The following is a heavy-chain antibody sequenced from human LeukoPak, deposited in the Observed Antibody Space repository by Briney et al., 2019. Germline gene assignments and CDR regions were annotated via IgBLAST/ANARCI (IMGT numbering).Heavy chain of an antibody. CDR1: GGSISSYY. Sequence: PSETLSLTCTVSGGSISSYYWSWIRQPPGKGLEWIGYIYYSGSTNYNPSLKSRVTISVDTSKNQFSLKLSSVTAAHTAVYHCARGLGYYDSSVGYWGQGTLVTVSS. CDR3: ARGLGYYDSSVGY. CDR2: IYYSGST. D-gene: IGHD3-22*01. J-gene: IGHJ4*02. V-gene: IGHV4-59*01.